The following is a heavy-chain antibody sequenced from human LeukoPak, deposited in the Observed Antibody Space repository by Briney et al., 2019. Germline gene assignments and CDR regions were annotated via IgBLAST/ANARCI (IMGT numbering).Heavy chain of an antibody. Sequence: GRSLRLSCAVSGFSFSSYGMHWVRHAPGQGLGWVSVISFDGYNNYYADSVKGRVTISRDNSKNTLYLQMNSLRAEDTAVYYCAKDMGYCSGGSCYFPFDFWGQGTLVTVSS. CDR1: GFSFSSYG. CDR3: AKDMGYCSGGSCYFPFDF. D-gene: IGHD2-15*01. CDR2: ISFDGYNN. V-gene: IGHV3-30*18. J-gene: IGHJ4*02.